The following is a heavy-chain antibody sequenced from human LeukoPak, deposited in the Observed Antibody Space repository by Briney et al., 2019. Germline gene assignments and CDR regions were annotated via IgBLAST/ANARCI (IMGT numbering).Heavy chain of an antibody. CDR1: GDSITSGRYY. D-gene: IGHD4-23*01. CDR3: ARVGVDYSGNIIKYFFDY. V-gene: IGHV4-61*02. Sequence: SETLSLTCTVSGDSITSGRYYWSWIRQPAGKGLEWIGRIYSSGRTNYNPSLKSRVTISIDTSKNQFSLKLSPVTAADTAVYYCARVGVDYSGNIIKYFFDYWGQGTLVTVSS. J-gene: IGHJ4*02. CDR2: IYSSGRT.